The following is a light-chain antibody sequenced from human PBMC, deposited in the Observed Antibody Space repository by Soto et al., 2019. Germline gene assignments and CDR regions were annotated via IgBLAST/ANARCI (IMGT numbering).Light chain of an antibody. CDR2: GAS. CDR3: QQYGSSPPLS. Sequence: EILMTQYPATLSVSPGERATLSCRASQSVSSIYLAWYQQKPGQAPRLLIYGASSRATGIPDRFSGSGSGTDFTLTISRLETEDFAVYYCQQYGSSPPLSFGGGTKVDIK. J-gene: IGKJ4*01. V-gene: IGKV3-20*01. CDR1: QSVSSIY.